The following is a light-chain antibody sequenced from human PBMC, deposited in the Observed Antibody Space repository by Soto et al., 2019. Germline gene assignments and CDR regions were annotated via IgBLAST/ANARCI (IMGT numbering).Light chain of an antibody. V-gene: IGLV2-8*01. CDR2: EVS. CDR3: SSYAGSNNFDV. CDR1: SSDVGGYNY. Sequence: QSALTQPPSASWSPGQSVTISCTGTSSDVGGYNYVSWYQQHPGKAPKLMIYEVSKRPSGVPDRFSGSKSGNTASLTVSGLQAEDEADYYCSSYAGSNNFDVFGTGTKLTVL. J-gene: IGLJ1*01.